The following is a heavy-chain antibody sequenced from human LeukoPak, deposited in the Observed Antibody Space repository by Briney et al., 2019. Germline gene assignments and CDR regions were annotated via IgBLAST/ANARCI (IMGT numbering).Heavy chain of an antibody. D-gene: IGHD3-10*01. CDR2: ISGSGGST. J-gene: IGHJ3*02. Sequence: GGSLRLSCAASGFTFSSYAMSWVRQAPGKGLEWVSAISGSGGSTYYADSVKGWFTISRDNSKNTLYLQMNSLRAEDTAVYYCAKVGGFGSSRAAFDIWGQGTMVTVSS. V-gene: IGHV3-23*01. CDR1: GFTFSSYA. CDR3: AKVGGFGSSRAAFDI.